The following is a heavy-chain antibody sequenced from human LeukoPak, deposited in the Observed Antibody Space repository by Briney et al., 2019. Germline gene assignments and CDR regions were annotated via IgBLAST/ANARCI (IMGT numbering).Heavy chain of an antibody. J-gene: IGHJ4*02. Sequence: GASVKVSCKAPGYTFTNYAISWVRQAPGQGLEWMGWISAYNDNTNYAQKFQGRVTMTTDTSTSTAYMELRSLRSDDTAVYYCARDVGEGYCSGGSCSDYWGQGTLVTVSS. CDR1: GYTFTNYA. CDR2: ISAYNDNT. CDR3: ARDVGEGYCSGGSCSDY. V-gene: IGHV1-18*01. D-gene: IGHD2-15*01.